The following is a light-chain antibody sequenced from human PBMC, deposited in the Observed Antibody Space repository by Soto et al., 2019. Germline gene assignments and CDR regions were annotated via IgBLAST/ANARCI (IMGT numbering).Light chain of an antibody. CDR2: GAS. J-gene: IGKJ2*01. CDR3: QQYGSSPPFT. Sequence: VLTQSPGTLSLSPGERATISCRASQSISSSYLAWYQHKPGQAPRLLIYGASSWATGIPHRFSGSGSGTYFALTISRLEPEDCGMYYCQQYGSSPPFTFGQGTRLEIK. CDR1: QSISSSY. V-gene: IGKV3-20*01.